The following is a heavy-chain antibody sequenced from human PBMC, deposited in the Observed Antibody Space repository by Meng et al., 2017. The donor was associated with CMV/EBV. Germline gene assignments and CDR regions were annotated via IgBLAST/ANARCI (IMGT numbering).Heavy chain of an antibody. CDR3: AKNHEYGSGSYLGLDY. D-gene: IGHD3-10*01. J-gene: IGHJ4*02. Sequence: GESLKISCAASGFTFSSYAMSWVRQAPGKGLEWVAFIRYDGSNKYYADSVKGRFTISRDNSKNTLYLQMNSLRAEDTAVYYCAKNHEYGSGSYLGLDYWGQGTLVTVSS. CDR2: IRYDGSNK. V-gene: IGHV3-30*02. CDR1: GFTFSSYA.